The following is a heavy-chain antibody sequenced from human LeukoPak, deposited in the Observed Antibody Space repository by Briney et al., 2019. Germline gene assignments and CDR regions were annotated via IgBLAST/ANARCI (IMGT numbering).Heavy chain of an antibody. CDR1: GGSISSYY. J-gene: IGHJ4*02. CDR2: IYYSGST. CDR3: ARDLDLYYFDY. Sequence: SETLSLTCTVSGGSISSYYWSWIRQPPGKGLEWIGYIYYSGSTNYNPSLKSRVTISVDTSKNQFSLKLSSVTAADTAVYYCARDLDLYYFDYWGQGTLVTVSS. V-gene: IGHV4-59*01. D-gene: IGHD1-1*01.